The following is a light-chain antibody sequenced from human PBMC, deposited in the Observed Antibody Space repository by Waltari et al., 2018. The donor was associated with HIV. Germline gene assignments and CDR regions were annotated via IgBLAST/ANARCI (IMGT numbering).Light chain of an antibody. Sequence: SSEVTQVPAVSVALGQTVKITCQGDNLSTYYASWYQQRPGQAPVLVSYGKNKRPSEIPARFSSSASRNTASLTITGAQAEDEADYYCKTRDRSGNLYVFGTGTTVTVL. CDR2: GKN. CDR1: NLSTYY. V-gene: IGLV3-19*01. CDR3: KTRDRSGNLYV. J-gene: IGLJ1*01.